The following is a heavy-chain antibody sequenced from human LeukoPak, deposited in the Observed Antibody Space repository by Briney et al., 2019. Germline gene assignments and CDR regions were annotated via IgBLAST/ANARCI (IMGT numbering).Heavy chain of an antibody. V-gene: IGHV3-21*01. D-gene: IGHD2-8*01. CDR1: AFSLSAYN. Sequence: GGSLRLSCAASAFSLSAYNMNWVRQAPGKGLEWVSSISYTGTYIYYADSVKGRFTISRDNAQNSLYLQMNSLRAEDTAVYYCARSPCSNGVCYTVPDYFDYWGQGTLVTVSS. CDR2: ISYTGTYI. J-gene: IGHJ4*02. CDR3: ARSPCSNGVCYTVPDYFDY.